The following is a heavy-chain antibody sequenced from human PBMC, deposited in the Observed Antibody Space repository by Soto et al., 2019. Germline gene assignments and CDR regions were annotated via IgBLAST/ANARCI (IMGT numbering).Heavy chain of an antibody. V-gene: IGHV3-11*01. CDR3: AREGEYCSGGSCRNPNWFDL. Sequence: QVQLVESGGGLVKPGGSLRLSCAASGFTFSDYYMSWIRQAPGKGLEWVSYISSSGSTIYYADSVKGRFIISRDNAKNTLYLQMNRVRAEDTAVYYCAREGEYCSGGSCRNPNWFDLWGQGTLVTVSS. CDR1: GFTFSDYY. CDR2: ISSSGSTI. D-gene: IGHD2-15*01. J-gene: IGHJ5*02.